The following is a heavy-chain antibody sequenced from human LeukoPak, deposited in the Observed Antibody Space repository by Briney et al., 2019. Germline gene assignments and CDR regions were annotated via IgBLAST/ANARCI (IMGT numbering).Heavy chain of an antibody. CDR3: ATSPGFGESYYYYGMDV. Sequence: LETLSLTCTVSGGSLNSYYWSWIREPPGKGPEWIGLIYTSGSTNYDPSLKSRVTMSVDTSKNQFSLKLSSVTAADTAVYYCATSPGFGESYYYYGMDVWGQGTTVTVSS. CDR2: IYTSGST. V-gene: IGHV4-4*07. D-gene: IGHD3-10*01. J-gene: IGHJ6*02. CDR1: GGSLNSYY.